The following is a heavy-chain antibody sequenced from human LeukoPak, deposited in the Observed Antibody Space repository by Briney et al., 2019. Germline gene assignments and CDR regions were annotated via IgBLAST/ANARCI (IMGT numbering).Heavy chain of an antibody. CDR1: GGSISSYY. V-gene: IGHV4-4*07. D-gene: IGHD3-22*01. CDR3: ASPYDSSGFDAFDI. J-gene: IGHJ3*02. CDR2: IYTSGST. Sequence: SETLSLTCTVSGGSISSYYWSWIRQPAGKGLEWIGRIYTSGSTNYNPSLKSRVTMSVDTSKNQSSLKLSSVTAADTAVYYCASPYDSSGFDAFDIWGQGTMVTVSS.